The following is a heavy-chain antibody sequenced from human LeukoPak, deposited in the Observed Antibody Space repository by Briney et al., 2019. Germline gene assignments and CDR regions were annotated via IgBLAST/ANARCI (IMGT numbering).Heavy chain of an antibody. CDR3: ARVYDFWSGYDY. Sequence: PGRSLRLSCAASGFTFSSYGMHWVRQAPGEGLEWVALIWYDGRNKYYGDSVKGRFTISRDNSKNTLYLQMNSLRAEDTAVYYCARVYDFWSGYDYWGQGTLVTVSS. CDR1: GFTFSSYG. V-gene: IGHV3-33*01. J-gene: IGHJ4*02. D-gene: IGHD3-3*01. CDR2: IWYDGRNK.